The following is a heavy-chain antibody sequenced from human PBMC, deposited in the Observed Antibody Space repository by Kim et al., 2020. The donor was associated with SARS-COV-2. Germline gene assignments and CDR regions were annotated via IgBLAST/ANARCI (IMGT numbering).Heavy chain of an antibody. D-gene: IGHD1-1*01. J-gene: IGHJ3*02. CDR3: TPVPGTTLALWDASV. CDR2: ISYKANSYAT. Sequence: GGSLRLSCAASGFSFSNSAMHWVRQASGKGLEWVGRISYKANSYATTYAASVKGRFTIASDDTKHAAYLHMNSLKTADTAVYYCTPVPGTTLALWDASV. CDR1: GFSFSNSA. V-gene: IGHV3-73*01.